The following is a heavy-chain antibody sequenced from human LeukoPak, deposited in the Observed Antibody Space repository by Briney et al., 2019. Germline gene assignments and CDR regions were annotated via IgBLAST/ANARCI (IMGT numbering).Heavy chain of an antibody. CDR2: ISSRAVNT. V-gene: IGHV3-23*01. D-gene: IGHD3-10*01. Sequence: PGGSLRLSCAPSGFTFSSFGMSWVRQAPGHGLEGGAAISSRAVNTSYANSVKGRFTIPRHNEKHTPYLQISSLRAEETAVYYCAELGITMGGGVWGKGTTVTISS. J-gene: IGHJ6*04. CDR1: GFTFSSFG. CDR3: AELGITMGGGV.